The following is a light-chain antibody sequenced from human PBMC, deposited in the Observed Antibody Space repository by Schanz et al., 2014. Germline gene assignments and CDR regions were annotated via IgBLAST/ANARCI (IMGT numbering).Light chain of an antibody. Sequence: QSVLTQPPSASGSPGQSVTISCTGTSSDVGDYNYVSWYQQHPGKAPKLMIYEGSKRPSGVSNRISGSKSGNTASLTISGLQAEDEADYYCTSYISSTIPVVFGGGTKLTVL. CDR3: TSYISSTIPVV. J-gene: IGLJ2*01. V-gene: IGLV2-14*01. CDR1: SSDVGDYNY. CDR2: EGS.